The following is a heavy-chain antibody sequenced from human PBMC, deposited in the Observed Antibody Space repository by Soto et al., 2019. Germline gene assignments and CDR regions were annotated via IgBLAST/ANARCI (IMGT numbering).Heavy chain of an antibody. Sequence: PGGSLRLSRAASGFTFDEYAMHWVRRAPGKGLEWVSGISWNSGSIGYADSVKGRFTISRDNAQPSLYLQMHSLRTGDTAFYYCVKDTGSGRTGYYEYAFDIWGPGTMVNVSS. V-gene: IGHV3-9*01. CDR1: GFTFDEYA. J-gene: IGHJ3*02. CDR3: VKDTGSGRTGYYEYAFDI. CDR2: ISWNSGSI. D-gene: IGHD3-9*01.